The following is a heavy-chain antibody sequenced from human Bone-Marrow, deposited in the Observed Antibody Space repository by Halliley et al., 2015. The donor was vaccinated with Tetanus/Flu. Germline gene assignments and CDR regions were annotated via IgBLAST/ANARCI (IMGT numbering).Heavy chain of an antibody. D-gene: IGHD2-2*01. J-gene: IGHJ4*02. Sequence: WVADISYDGTVKKYSDSVKGRFTMSRDRTKSTLYLQMNSLRSEDTAVYYCARSTAPAGLTFDYWGQGARVIVSS. CDR3: ARSTAPAGLTFDY. V-gene: IGHV3-30*03. CDR2: ISYDGTVK.